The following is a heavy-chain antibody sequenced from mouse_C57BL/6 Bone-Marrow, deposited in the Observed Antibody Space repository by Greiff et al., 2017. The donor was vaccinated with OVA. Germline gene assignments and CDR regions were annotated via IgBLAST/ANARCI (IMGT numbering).Heavy chain of an antibody. D-gene: IGHD1-1*01. V-gene: IGHV3-6*01. J-gene: IGHJ1*03. CDR1: GYSITSGYY. Sequence: EVKVEESGPGLVKPSQSLSLTCSVTGYSITSGYYWNWIRQFPGNKLEWMGYISYDGSNNYNPSLKNRISITRDTSKNQFFLKLNSVTTEDTATYYCARRYYYGSVWYFDVWGTGTTVTVSS. CDR2: ISYDGSN. CDR3: ARRYYYGSVWYFDV.